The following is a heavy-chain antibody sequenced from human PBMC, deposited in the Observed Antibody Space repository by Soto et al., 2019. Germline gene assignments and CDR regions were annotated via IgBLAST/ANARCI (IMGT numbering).Heavy chain of an antibody. V-gene: IGHV4-59*01. D-gene: IGHD6-13*01. CDR1: GGSISSYY. CDR3: ARSRGAAAGGYYYYYMDV. J-gene: IGHJ6*03. CDR2: IYYSGST. Sequence: QVQLQESGPGLVKPSETLSLTCTVSGGSISSYYWSWIRQPPGKGLEWIGYIYYSGSTNYNPSLKSRVTISVDTSKNQFSLKLSSVTAADTAVYYCARSRGAAAGGYYYYYMDVWGKGTTVTVSS.